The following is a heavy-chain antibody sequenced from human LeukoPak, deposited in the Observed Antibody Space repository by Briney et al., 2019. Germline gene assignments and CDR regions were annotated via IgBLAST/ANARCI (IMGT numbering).Heavy chain of an antibody. D-gene: IGHD2-15*01. V-gene: IGHV1-2*02. Sequence: SVKVSCKASGYTFTGYYMHWVRQAPGQGLEWMGWINPHTGGTNYAQKFQGRVTMTRDTSISTAYMELSGLTSDDTAVYYCARPYCSGGSCHDYFDYWGQGTLVTVSS. CDR2: INPHTGGT. J-gene: IGHJ4*02. CDR3: ARPYCSGGSCHDYFDY. CDR1: GYTFTGYY.